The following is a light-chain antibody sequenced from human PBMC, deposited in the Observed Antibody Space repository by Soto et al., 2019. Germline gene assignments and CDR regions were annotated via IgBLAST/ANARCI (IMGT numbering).Light chain of an antibody. CDR1: SSNIGAGYD. CDR3: QSYDSSLSVV. Sequence: QAVVTQPPSVSGAPGQRVTISCTGSSSNIGAGYDVHWYQQLPGTAPKLLIYGNSNRPSGVPDRFSGSKSGTSASQAITGLHAEDEADYYCQSYDSSLSVVFGGGTKLTVL. V-gene: IGLV1-40*01. CDR2: GNS. J-gene: IGLJ2*01.